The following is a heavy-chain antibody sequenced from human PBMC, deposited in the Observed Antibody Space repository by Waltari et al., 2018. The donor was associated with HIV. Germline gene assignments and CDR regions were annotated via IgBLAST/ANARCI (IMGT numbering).Heavy chain of an antibody. CDR1: GYTFTSYY. D-gene: IGHD3-22*01. CDR3: ARGANYYDSSGYFDY. CDR2: SNPSGGST. Sequence: QVQLVQSGAEVKKPGASVKVSCKASGYTFTSYYMHWVRQAPGKGLEWMGISNPSGGSTSDEKKCQGRVTMTRDTSTSTVYMELSSLRSEDTAVYYCARGANYYDSSGYFDYWGQGTLVTVSS. J-gene: IGHJ4*02. V-gene: IGHV1-46*01.